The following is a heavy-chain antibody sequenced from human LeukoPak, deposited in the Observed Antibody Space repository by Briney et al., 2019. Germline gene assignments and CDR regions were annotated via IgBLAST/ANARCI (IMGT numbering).Heavy chain of an antibody. V-gene: IGHV3-30*03. CDR1: GFTFSTYG. CDR2: ISYDGSNK. J-gene: IGHJ4*02. CDR3: ARDTDTVTTILDY. Sequence: GRSLRLSCAASGFTFSTYGMHWVRQAPGKGLEWVADISYDGSNKYYADSVKGRFTISRDNPKNTLFLQMNSLRAEDTAVYYCARDTDTVTTILDYWGQGTLVTVSS. D-gene: IGHD4-17*01.